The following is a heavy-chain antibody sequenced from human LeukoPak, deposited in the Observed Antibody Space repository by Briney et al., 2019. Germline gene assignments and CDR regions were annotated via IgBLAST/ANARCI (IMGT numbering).Heavy chain of an antibody. CDR1: GFTFSFYS. J-gene: IGHJ4*02. CDR2: ISSSSSTI. D-gene: IGHD3-9*01. CDR3: ARERAYDILTGYLYYFDY. Sequence: GGSLRLSCAASGFTFSFYSMNWVRQAPGKGLEWVSFISSSSSTIYYADSVKGRFTISRDNAKNSLYLQMNSLRAEDTAVYYCARERAYDILTGYLYYFDYWGQGTLVTVSS. V-gene: IGHV3-48*01.